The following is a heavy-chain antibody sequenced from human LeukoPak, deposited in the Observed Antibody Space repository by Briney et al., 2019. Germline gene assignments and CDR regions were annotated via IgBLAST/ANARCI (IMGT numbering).Heavy chain of an antibody. V-gene: IGHV4-39*02. CDR3: ARRAPYCSSTSCYYFDF. Sequence: SETLSLTCTVSGGSISSTNYYWGWIRQPPGKGLEWIGSIYYSGSTYYNPSLKSRVTISVDTSKNHFSLKLISVTAADTAVYYCARRAPYCSSTSCYYFDFWGQGTLVTVSS. J-gene: IGHJ4*02. CDR2: IYYSGST. D-gene: IGHD2-2*01. CDR1: GGSISSTNYY.